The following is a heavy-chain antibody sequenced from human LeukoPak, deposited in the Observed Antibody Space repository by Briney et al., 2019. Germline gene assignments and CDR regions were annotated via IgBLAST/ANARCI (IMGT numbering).Heavy chain of an antibody. D-gene: IGHD6-13*01. CDR3: ARGSLIGGIADD. CDR1: GYTFTSYY. CDR2: IHPSGGNT. V-gene: IGHV1-46*01. J-gene: IGHJ4*02. Sequence: ASVKVSCKASGYTFTSYYMDWVRQAPGQGLEWMGIIHPSGGNTTYAQKFQGRVTMTRDTSTSTVYMELSSLRSEDTAVYFCARGSLIGGIADDWGQGTLVTVFS.